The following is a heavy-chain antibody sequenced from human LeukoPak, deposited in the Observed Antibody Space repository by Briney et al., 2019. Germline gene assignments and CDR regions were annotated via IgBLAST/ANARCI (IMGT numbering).Heavy chain of an antibody. CDR3: AKDIQLST. V-gene: IGHV3-23*01. D-gene: IGHD5-24*01. CDR1: GFDFRDAA. CDR2: ISFSGDNS. Sequence: GGSLRLSCAASGFDFRDAAMTWVRQAPGKGLEWVSLISFSGDNSYYADSVKGRFTISRDNSKNTLSLQMNSLRVEDTAIYYCAKDIQLSTWGLGTMVTVSS. J-gene: IGHJ3*01.